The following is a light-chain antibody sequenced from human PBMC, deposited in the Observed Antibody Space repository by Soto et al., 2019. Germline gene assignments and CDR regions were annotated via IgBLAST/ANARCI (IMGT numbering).Light chain of an antibody. V-gene: IGKV3-15*01. CDR2: AAS. Sequence: EIVMTQSPATLSVSPGDRATLSCRASQSVSNNLAWFQQKPGQAPRLLIYAASTRATGIPARFSGSGSGTEFTLTISSLQSEDFAVYYCQLYTNWPPAWTFGQGTKVEI. J-gene: IGKJ1*01. CDR1: QSVSNN. CDR3: QLYTNWPPAWT.